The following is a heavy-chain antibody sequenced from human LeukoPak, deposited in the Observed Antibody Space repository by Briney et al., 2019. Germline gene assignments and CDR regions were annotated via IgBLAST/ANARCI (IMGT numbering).Heavy chain of an antibody. CDR1: GFTFSSYA. CDR2: ISSNGGGT. Sequence: GGSLRLSCSASGFTFSSYAMHWVRQAPGKGLEYVSAISSNGGGTYYADSVKGRFTISRDNSKNTLYLQMSSLRAEDTAVYHCVKGGYSGYDFSLDYWGQGTLVTVSS. D-gene: IGHD5-12*01. V-gene: IGHV3-64D*06. CDR3: VKGGYSGYDFSLDY. J-gene: IGHJ4*02.